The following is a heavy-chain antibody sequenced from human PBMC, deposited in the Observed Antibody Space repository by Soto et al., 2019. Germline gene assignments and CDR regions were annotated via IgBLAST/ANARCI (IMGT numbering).Heavy chain of an antibody. J-gene: IGHJ6*02. CDR2: IKSKTDGGTT. Sequence: GGSLRLSCAASGFTFSNAWMSWVRQAPGKGLEWVGRIKSKTDGGTTDYAAPVKGRFTISRDDSKNTLYLQMNSLKTEDTAVYYCTTGTIGYYYYGMDVWGQGTTVTVS. CDR3: TTGTIGYYYYGMDV. CDR1: GFTFSNAW. D-gene: IGHD1-26*01. V-gene: IGHV3-15*01.